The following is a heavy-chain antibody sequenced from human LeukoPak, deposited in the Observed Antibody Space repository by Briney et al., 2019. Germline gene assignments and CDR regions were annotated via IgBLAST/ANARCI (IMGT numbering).Heavy chain of an antibody. V-gene: IGHV4-30-4*01. CDR3: ARALYCSGGNCYSGTEYFQH. CDR2: IYYSGST. Sequence: SQTLSLTCTVSGGSINSGDYYWSWIRQPPGQGREWIGYIYYSGSTYYNPSLKSRFTISVDTSKNQFSLTLSSVTAADTAVYYCARALYCSGGNCYSGTEYFQHWGQGTLVTVSS. CDR1: GGSINSGDYY. J-gene: IGHJ1*01. D-gene: IGHD2-15*01.